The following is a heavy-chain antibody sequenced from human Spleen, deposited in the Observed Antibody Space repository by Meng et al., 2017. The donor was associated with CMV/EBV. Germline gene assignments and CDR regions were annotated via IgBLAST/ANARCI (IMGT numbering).Heavy chain of an antibody. Sequence: CAASGFTFSKYGMHWVRQAPGKGLEWVALVWYDGSDKYYADSVKGRFIISRDNSKNTVYLQMNSLRVEDTAVYYCAKFDSSGDYNDYWGQGTLVTVSS. CDR2: VWYDGSDK. D-gene: IGHD3-22*01. CDR1: GFTFSKYG. J-gene: IGHJ4*02. V-gene: IGHV3-33*06. CDR3: AKFDSSGDYNDY.